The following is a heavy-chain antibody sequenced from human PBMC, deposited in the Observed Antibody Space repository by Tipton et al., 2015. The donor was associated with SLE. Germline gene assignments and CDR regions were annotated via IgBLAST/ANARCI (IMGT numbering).Heavy chain of an antibody. CDR3: ASIPPVLEAFDI. J-gene: IGHJ3*02. V-gene: IGHV3-23*01. CDR1: GFTFSSYA. D-gene: IGHD2/OR15-2a*01. CDR2: ISGSGGST. Sequence: GSLRLSCAASGFTFSSYAMSWVRQAPGKGLEWVSAISGSGGSTYYADSVKGRFTISRDNSKNTLYLQMNSLRAEDTAVYYCASIPPVLEAFDIWGQGTMVTVSS.